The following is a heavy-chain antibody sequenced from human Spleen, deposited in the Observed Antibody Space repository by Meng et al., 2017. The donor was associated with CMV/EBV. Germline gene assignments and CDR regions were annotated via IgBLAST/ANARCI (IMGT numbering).Heavy chain of an antibody. CDR3: ARENPGRYCNTNVCFGFDY. D-gene: IGHD2/OR15-2a*01. Sequence: SSYAISWVRQAPGQGLGWMGNISPVFGATNYAQTFQGRVTINTDTSTNTAYMELSSLRSEDMAVYYCARENPGRYCNTNVCFGFDYWGQGSLVTVSS. CDR1: SSYA. V-gene: IGHV1-69*05. J-gene: IGHJ4*02. CDR2: ISPVFGAT.